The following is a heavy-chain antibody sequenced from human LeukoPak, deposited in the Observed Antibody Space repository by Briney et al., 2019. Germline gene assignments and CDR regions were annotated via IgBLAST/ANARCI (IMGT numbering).Heavy chain of an antibody. CDR2: ISSGSSTI. CDR1: GFTFSSYS. D-gene: IGHD2-21*02. Sequence: PGGSLRLSCAASGFTFSSYSMNWVRQAPGKGLEWVSYISSGSSTIYYADSVKGRFTISRDNAKNSLCLQMNSLRDEDTAVYYCARENIVVVTAIRNAFDIWGQGTMVTVPS. J-gene: IGHJ3*02. CDR3: ARENIVVVTAIRNAFDI. V-gene: IGHV3-48*02.